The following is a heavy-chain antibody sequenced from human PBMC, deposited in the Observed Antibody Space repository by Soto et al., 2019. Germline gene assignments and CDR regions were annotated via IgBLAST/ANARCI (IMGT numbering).Heavy chain of an antibody. CDR3: TKDTFGEWDS. Sequence: GWSLRLSCTASEITLNIYWMHWIRQAPGKGLVWVSRINPESTTLTYADSVTGRFTISRDSAKNTLYLQMNGLSAEDTAIYYCTKDTFGEWDSWGQGTMV. V-gene: IGHV3-74*01. CDR1: EITLNIYW. J-gene: IGHJ4*02. CDR2: INPESTTL. D-gene: IGHD4-17*01.